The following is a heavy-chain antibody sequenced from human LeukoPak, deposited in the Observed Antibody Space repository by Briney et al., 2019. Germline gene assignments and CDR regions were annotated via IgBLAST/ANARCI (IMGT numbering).Heavy chain of an antibody. CDR3: ASRPSYDSRTDP. D-gene: IGHD3-3*01. V-gene: IGHV4-39*01. CDR1: GGSISSSSYY. J-gene: IGHJ5*02. Sequence: SETLTLTCTVSGGSISSSSYYWGWIRQPPGKGLEWIGSIYYSGSTYYNPSLKSRVTISVDTSKNQFSLKLSSVPAADTAVYYCASRPSYDSRTDPWGQGTLVTVSS. CDR2: IYYSGST.